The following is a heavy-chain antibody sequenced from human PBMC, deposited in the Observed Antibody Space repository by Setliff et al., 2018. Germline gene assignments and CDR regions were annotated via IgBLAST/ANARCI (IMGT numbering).Heavy chain of an antibody. CDR2: ITFGSQSR. CDR3: AKGQGQYYDSSGYYGRVLDY. CDR1: GFTFNAYA. Sequence: GGLVKVSCAASGFTFNAYAMSWVRQAPGKGLEWVSAITFGSQSRYYADSVKGRFTISRDNSKNTLFLEMNSLRTEDTAVYYCAKGQGQYYDSSGYYGRVLDYWGQGTLVTVS. D-gene: IGHD3-22*01. J-gene: IGHJ4*02. V-gene: IGHV3-23*01.